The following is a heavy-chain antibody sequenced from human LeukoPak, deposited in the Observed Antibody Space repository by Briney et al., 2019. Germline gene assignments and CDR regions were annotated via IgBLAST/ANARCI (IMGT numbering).Heavy chain of an antibody. J-gene: IGHJ6*02. CDR3: ARTPASPLNYYYYYGMDV. CDR1: GGTFSSYA. CDR2: IIPIFGTA. V-gene: IGHV1-69*13. Sequence: ASVKVSCKASGGTFSSYAISWVRQAPGQGLEWMGGIIPIFGTANYAQKFQGRVTITADESTSTAYMELSSLRSEDTAVYYRARTPASPLNYYYYYGMDVWGQGTTVTVSS.